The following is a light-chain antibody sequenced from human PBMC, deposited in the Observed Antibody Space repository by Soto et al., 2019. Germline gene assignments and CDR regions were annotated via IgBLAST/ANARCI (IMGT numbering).Light chain of an antibody. V-gene: IGKV3-20*01. Sequence: EIVLMQSPGTLSLSPGERATLSCRASQSFGGTYLAWYQQKPGQAPRLLIYAASSRATGIPDRFSGSGSGTDFSLTISRLEPEDFAVYYCQQYGNSPPVTFGGGTMVENK. CDR3: QQYGNSPPVT. CDR2: AAS. J-gene: IGKJ4*01. CDR1: QSFGGTY.